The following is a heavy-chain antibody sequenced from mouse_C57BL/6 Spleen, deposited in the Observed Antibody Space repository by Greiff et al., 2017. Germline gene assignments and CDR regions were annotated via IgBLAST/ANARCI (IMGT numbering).Heavy chain of an antibody. J-gene: IGHJ4*01. V-gene: IGHV1-81*01. CDR2: IYPRSGNT. Sequence: QVQLKESGAELARPGASVKLSCKASGYTFTSYGISWVKQRTGQGLEWIGEIYPRSGNTYYNEKFKGKATLTADKSSSTAYMELRSLPSEDSAVYFSARLGDYYAMDYWGQGTSVTVSS. CDR1: GYTFTSYG. CDR3: ARLGDYYAMDY.